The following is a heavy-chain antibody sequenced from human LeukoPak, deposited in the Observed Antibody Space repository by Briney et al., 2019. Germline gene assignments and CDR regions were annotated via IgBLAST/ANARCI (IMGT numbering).Heavy chain of an antibody. J-gene: IGHJ4*02. V-gene: IGHV1-2*02. CDR1: GYTFTGYY. CDR2: INPNSGGT. CDR3: ARGSDDFWSGYSPSY. D-gene: IGHD3-3*01. Sequence: ASVKVSCKAPGYTFTGYYMHWVRQAPGQGLEWMGWINPNSGGTNYAQKFQGRVTMTRDTSISTAYMELSRLRSDDTAVYYCARGSDDFWSGYSPSYWGQGTLVTVSS.